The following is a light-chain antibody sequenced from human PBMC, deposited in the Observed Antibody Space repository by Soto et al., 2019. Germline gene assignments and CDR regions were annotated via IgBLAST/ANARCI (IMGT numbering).Light chain of an antibody. Sequence: SYELTQPPSVSVAPVQTARITCGGNNIGGKGVHWYQQKPDQATVLVVYDDSAGTSGIPDRFCGSKSGDTATLTISRVEAGDDPDYYCNVWDSSSDHYVVGTATKVTVL. CDR2: DDS. CDR3: NVWDSSSDHYV. V-gene: IGLV3-21*02. CDR1: NIGGKG. J-gene: IGLJ1*01.